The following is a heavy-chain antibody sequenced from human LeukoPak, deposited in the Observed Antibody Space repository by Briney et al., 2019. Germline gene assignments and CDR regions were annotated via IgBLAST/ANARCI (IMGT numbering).Heavy chain of an antibody. CDR3: AKWGDYDILTGYYVPDY. CDR1: GFTFTNYA. V-gene: IGHV3-23*01. Sequence: GTSLRLSCVASGFTFTNYAMSWVRQAPGKGLEWVSAITGSDGTSHYADSVKGRFTISRDNTKNTLYLQVNSLRAEDTAVYYFAKWGDYDILTGYYVPDYWGQGTLVTVSS. D-gene: IGHD3-9*01. J-gene: IGHJ4*02. CDR2: ITGSDGTS.